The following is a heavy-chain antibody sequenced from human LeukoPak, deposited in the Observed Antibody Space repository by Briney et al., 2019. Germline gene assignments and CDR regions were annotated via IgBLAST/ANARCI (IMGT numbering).Heavy chain of an antibody. CDR1: GGSISIYY. CDR3: ARQGSYSLDHLDY. D-gene: IGHD3-10*01. J-gene: IGHJ4*02. V-gene: IGHV4-59*08. Sequence: SGTLSLTCTVSGGSISIYYWSWIRQPPGKGLEWIGYFSYSGSTNYNPSLKSRVTMSVDTSKNQFSLKLTSVTAADTGVYYCARQGSYSLDHLDYWGQGTLVTVSS. CDR2: FSYSGST.